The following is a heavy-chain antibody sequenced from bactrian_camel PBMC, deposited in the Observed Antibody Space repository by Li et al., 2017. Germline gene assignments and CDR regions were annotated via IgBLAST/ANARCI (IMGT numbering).Heavy chain of an antibody. CDR3: AKEDPGAGRAV. Sequence: HVQLVESGGGSVQAGGSLRLSCVVSGSRYSDMCMGWYRQAQGKERESVSMITTDGTTSYADSVKGRFTLSRDDSKNELYLQVNSLKTEDTAMYYCAKEDPGAGRAVWGQGTQVTVS. CDR2: ITTDGTT. CDR1: GSRYSDMC. V-gene: IGHV3S53*01. J-gene: IGHJ4*01.